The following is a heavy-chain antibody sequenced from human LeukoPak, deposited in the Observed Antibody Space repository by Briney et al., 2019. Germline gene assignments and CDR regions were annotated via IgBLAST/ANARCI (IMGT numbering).Heavy chain of an antibody. CDR2: IYPGDSDI. Sequence: GESLKISCQGSGYSFTSYWIGWVRQMPGKGLEWMGIIYPGDSDIRYSPSFQGQVTISADKSISTAYLQWSSLKASDTAIYYCARPVLTGYYKGVGAFDIWGQGTMVTVPS. CDR1: GYSFTSYW. J-gene: IGHJ3*02. CDR3: ARPVLTGYYKGVGAFDI. V-gene: IGHV5-51*01. D-gene: IGHD3-9*01.